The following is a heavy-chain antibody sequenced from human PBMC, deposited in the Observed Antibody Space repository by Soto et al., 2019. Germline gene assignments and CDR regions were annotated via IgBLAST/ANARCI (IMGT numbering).Heavy chain of an antibody. V-gene: IGHV1-18*01. CDR1: GYTFTSYG. Sequence: ASVKVSCKASGYTFTSYGISWVRQAPGQGLEWMGWISAYNGNTNYAQKLQGRVTMTTDTSTSTAYMELRSLRSDDTAVYYCARVIMIFGVANLGSYFDYWGQGTRVTVSS. D-gene: IGHD3-3*01. CDR2: ISAYNGNT. J-gene: IGHJ4*02. CDR3: ARVIMIFGVANLGSYFDY.